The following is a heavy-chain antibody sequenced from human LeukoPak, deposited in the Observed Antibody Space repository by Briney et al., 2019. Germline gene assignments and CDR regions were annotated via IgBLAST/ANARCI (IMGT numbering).Heavy chain of an antibody. CDR3: ARSYDSSGQGAAFDY. CDR2: ISYDGSNK. V-gene: IGHV3-30-3*01. CDR1: GFTFSSYA. D-gene: IGHD3-22*01. Sequence: GRSLRLSCAASGFTFSSYAMHWVRQAPGKGLEGVAVISYDGSNKYYADSVKGRFTISRDNSKNTLYLQMNSLRAEDTAVYYCARSYDSSGQGAAFDYWGQGTLVTVSS. J-gene: IGHJ4*02.